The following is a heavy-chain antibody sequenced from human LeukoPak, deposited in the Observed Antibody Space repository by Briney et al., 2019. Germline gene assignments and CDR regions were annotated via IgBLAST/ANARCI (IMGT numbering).Heavy chain of an antibody. D-gene: IGHD1-26*01. CDR3: ARGFPLYSGTYSDTFDI. V-gene: IGHV4-59*01. J-gene: IGHJ3*02. CDR1: GGSISTYY. CDR2: MSVGGAN. Sequence: SETLSLTCTVSGGSISTYYWNWIRQPPGKGLEWIGYMSVGGANNYNPSLKRRGSISVDTSKNQFSLRLSSVTAADTALYYCARGFPLYSGTYSDTFDIWGRGTMVTVSS.